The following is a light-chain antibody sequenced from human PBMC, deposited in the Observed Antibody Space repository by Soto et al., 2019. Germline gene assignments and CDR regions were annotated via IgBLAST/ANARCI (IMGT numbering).Light chain of an antibody. CDR2: WAS. J-gene: IGKJ2*01. Sequence: DIVMTQSPESLAVSLGERATIHCKSSQNVFYSSNNKNYLAWYQQKPGRPPKLLIYWASSRQSGVPDRCSGSGSGTDFTLTISNLQAEDVAVYFCQQYYRTLSYTFGQGTRLEIK. V-gene: IGKV4-1*01. CDR3: QQYYRTLSYT. CDR1: QNVFYSSNNKNY.